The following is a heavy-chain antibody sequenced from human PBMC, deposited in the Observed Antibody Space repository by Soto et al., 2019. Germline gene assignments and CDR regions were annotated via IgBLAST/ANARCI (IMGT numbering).Heavy chain of an antibody. CDR3: ARGGYSTGYLGREHYFDY. D-gene: IGHD3-22*01. Sequence: EVQVVESGGGLVQPGGSLRLSCAASGFSVTNNYMNWVRQAPGKGLEWVSIIDIGGNTYYADSVKDRFTISRDNSRNTLYRHMDCLRAEETAVYYCARGGYSTGYLGREHYFDYWGEGTLVTVSP. CDR2: IDIGGNT. V-gene: IGHV3-66*01. J-gene: IGHJ4*02. CDR1: GFSVTNNY.